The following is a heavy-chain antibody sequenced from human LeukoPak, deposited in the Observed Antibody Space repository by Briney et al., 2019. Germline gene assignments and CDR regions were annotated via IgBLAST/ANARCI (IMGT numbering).Heavy chain of an antibody. CDR3: ARELISGWYFYFDY. Sequence: PSETLSLTCTVSGGSFNNYYWSWIRQSPEKGLEWIGEINRSGDTNFNPSLKSRVTISLDTSKSQFSLKLDSATAADTAVYYCARELISGWYFYFDYWGQGTLVTVSS. CDR1: GGSFNNYY. CDR2: INRSGDT. V-gene: IGHV4-34*01. D-gene: IGHD6-19*01. J-gene: IGHJ4*02.